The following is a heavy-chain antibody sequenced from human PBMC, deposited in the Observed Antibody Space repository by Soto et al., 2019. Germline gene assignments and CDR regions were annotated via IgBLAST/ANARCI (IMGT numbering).Heavy chain of an antibody. CDR2: IIPIVTTT. V-gene: IGHV1-69*06. J-gene: IGHJ6*02. D-gene: IGHD3-3*01. CDR1: GVTFSSYA. CDR3: ARVGSNSWSRSHYYGMDV. Sequence: QVRLVQSGAEVKKTCSSVKVSCEASGVTFSSYAVTWVRQAPGQGLEWMGGIIPIVTTTNYAQKCQGRLTISADKSTCTSYMELSSMRSEDTGVYYCARVGSNSWSRSHYYGMDVWGQGTTVIVSS.